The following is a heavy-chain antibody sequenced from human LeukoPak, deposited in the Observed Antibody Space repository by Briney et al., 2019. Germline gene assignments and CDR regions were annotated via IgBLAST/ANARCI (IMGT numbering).Heavy chain of an antibody. Sequence: SETLSLTCTVSGYSISSGYYWGWIRQPPGKGLEWIGSIYYSGSTYYNPSLKSRVTISVDTSKNQFSLKLSSVTAADTAVYYCARHQTHYYMDVWGKGTTVTVSS. D-gene: IGHD4-23*01. J-gene: IGHJ6*03. V-gene: IGHV4-38-2*02. CDR1: GYSISSGYY. CDR2: IYYSGST. CDR3: ARHQTHYYMDV.